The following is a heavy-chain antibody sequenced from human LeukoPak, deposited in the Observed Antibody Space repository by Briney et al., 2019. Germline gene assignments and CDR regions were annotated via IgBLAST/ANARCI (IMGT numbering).Heavy chain of an antibody. V-gene: IGHV3-74*01. D-gene: IGHD1-26*01. CDR3: ARAQVGAPTDP. CDR2: IHGDGDNI. Sequence: QPGGSLRLSCAASGFPFSSYAMYWVRQAPGKGLVWVARIHGDGDNISYADSVRGRFTISRDNAKDTLYLHMNSLRPEDTAVYYCARAQVGAPTDPWGQGTLVTVSS. CDR1: GFPFSSYA. J-gene: IGHJ5*02.